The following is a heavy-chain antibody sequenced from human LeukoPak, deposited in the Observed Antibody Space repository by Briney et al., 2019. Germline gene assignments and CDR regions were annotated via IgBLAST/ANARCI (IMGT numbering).Heavy chain of an antibody. Sequence: GGSLRLSCAASGFTFDDYAMHWVRQAPGKGLEWVSGISWNSGSIGYADSVKGRFTISRDNAKNSLYLQMNSLRAEDTALYYCAKDVSDGYDNSGALDIWGQGTMVTVSS. D-gene: IGHD2-21*02. J-gene: IGHJ3*02. CDR2: ISWNSGSI. CDR3: AKDVSDGYDNSGALDI. V-gene: IGHV3-9*01. CDR1: GFTFDDYA.